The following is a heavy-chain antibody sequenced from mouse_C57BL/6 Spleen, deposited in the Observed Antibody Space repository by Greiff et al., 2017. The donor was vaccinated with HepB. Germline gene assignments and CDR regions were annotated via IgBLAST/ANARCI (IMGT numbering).Heavy chain of an antibody. J-gene: IGHJ2*01. V-gene: IGHV1-82*01. CDR1: GYAFSSSW. Sequence: QVQLQQSGPELVKPGASVKISCKASGYAFSSSWMNWVKQRPGKGLEWIGRIYPGDGDTNYNGKFKGKATLTADKSSSTAYMQLSSLTSDDSAVYFCARSERWLLRPFDYWGQGTTLTVSS. CDR3: ARSERWLLRPFDY. CDR2: IYPGDGDT. D-gene: IGHD2-3*01.